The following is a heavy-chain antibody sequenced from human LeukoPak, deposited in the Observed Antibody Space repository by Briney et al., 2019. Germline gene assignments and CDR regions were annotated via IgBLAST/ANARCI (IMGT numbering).Heavy chain of an antibody. CDR2: INSDGSST. CDR3: AKQPPGGYYYESSGYYQYFQH. Sequence: GGSLRLSCAASGFTFSSYWMHWVRQAPGKGLVWVSRINSDGSSTSYADSVKGRFTISRDNSKNTLYLQMNSLRAEDTAVYYCAKQPPGGYYYESSGYYQYFQHWGQGTLVTVSS. J-gene: IGHJ1*01. CDR1: GFTFSSYW. V-gene: IGHV3-74*01. D-gene: IGHD3-22*01.